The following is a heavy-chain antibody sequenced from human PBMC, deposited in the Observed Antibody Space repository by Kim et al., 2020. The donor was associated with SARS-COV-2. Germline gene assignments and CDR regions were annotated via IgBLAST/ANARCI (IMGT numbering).Heavy chain of an antibody. D-gene: IGHD2-2*01. V-gene: IGHV3-48*03. Sequence: GGSLRLSCAASGFTFSSYEMNWVRQAPGKGLEWVSYISSSGSTIYYADSVKGRFTISRDNAKNSLYLQMNSLRAEDTAVYYCARLGYCSSTSCPLYYYYGMDVWGQGTTVTVSS. CDR1: GFTFSSYE. J-gene: IGHJ6*02. CDR2: ISSSGSTI. CDR3: ARLGYCSSTSCPLYYYYGMDV.